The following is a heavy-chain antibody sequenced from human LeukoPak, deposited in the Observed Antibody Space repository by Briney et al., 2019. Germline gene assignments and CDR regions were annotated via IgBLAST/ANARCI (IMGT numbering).Heavy chain of an antibody. J-gene: IGHJ3*02. CDR2: IYYSGST. CDR3: ARVAIFGVVISAFDT. V-gene: IGHV4-59*01. Sequence: PSETLSLTCTVSGGSISSYYWSWIRQPPGKGLEWIGYIYYSGSTNYNPSLKSRVTISVDTSKNQFSLKLSSVTAADTAVYYCARVAIFGVVISAFDTWGQGTMVTVSS. CDR1: GGSISSYY. D-gene: IGHD3-3*01.